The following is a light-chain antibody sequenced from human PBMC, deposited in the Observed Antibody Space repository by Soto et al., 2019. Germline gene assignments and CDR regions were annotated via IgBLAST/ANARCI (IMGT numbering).Light chain of an antibody. CDR2: AAS. CDR3: QQYRT. CDR1: QSVSSSY. V-gene: IGKV3-20*01. Sequence: EIVLTQSPGTLSLSPGERGTLSCRASQSVSSSYLAWYQQKPGQAPRLLIYAASSRATGIPDRFSGSGSGTDFTLTISRLEPEDFAVYYCQQYRTFGPGTKVDIK. J-gene: IGKJ3*01.